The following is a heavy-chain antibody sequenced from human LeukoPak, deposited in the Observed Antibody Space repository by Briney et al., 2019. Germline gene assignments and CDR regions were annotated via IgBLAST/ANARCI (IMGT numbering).Heavy chain of an antibody. CDR3: ARGVYNWFDP. Sequence: SETLSLTRAVYGGSFSGYYWSWIRQPPGKGLEWIGEINHSGSTNYNPSLKSRVTISVDTSKNQFSLKLSSVTAADTAVYYCARGVYNWFDPWGQGTLVTVSS. D-gene: IGHD1-14*01. CDR1: GGSFSGYY. V-gene: IGHV4-34*01. CDR2: INHSGST. J-gene: IGHJ5*02.